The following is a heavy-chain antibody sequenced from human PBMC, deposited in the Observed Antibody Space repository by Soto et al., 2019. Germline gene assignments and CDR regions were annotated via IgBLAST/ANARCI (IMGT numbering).Heavy chain of an antibody. Sequence: EVQLVESGGGLVPPGGSLRLSCAASGFTFTSFSMNWVRQAPGKGLEWVAHISTRSSSIYYADSVKGRFTISRDNAKNSLYMQINSLRDEDSALYYCANGSSQFSWGNEIDFWGQGTLVTVSS. CDR1: GFTFTSFS. CDR3: ANGSSQFSWGNEIDF. CDR2: ISTRSSSI. D-gene: IGHD3-16*01. V-gene: IGHV3-48*02. J-gene: IGHJ4*02.